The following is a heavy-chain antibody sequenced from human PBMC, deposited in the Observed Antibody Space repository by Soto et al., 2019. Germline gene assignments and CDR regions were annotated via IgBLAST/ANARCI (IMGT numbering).Heavy chain of an antibody. CDR1: GFTFSSYA. J-gene: IGHJ4*02. CDR2: ISGSGGST. D-gene: IGHD6-19*01. V-gene: IGHV3-23*01. Sequence: GGSLRLSCAASGFTFSSYAMSWVRQAPGKGLEWVSAISGSGGSTYYADSVKGRFTISRDNSKNTLYLQMSSLRAEDTAVYYCAKDYTSGWYGFDYWGQGTLVTVSS. CDR3: AKDYTSGWYGFDY.